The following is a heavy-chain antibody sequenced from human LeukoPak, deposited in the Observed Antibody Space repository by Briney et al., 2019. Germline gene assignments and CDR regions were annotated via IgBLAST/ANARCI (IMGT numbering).Heavy chain of an antibody. J-gene: IGHJ3*02. CDR1: GDSLSCNNYY. CDR3: ARLGWGRNLYRSNGFDI. Sequence: SETLSLTCTVSGDSLSCNNYYWAWIRQPPGKGLEWIVTLYYSGSTYHNPSLKSRVTISVDTSKNQFYLKLSSVTAADTAMYYCARLGWGRNLYRSNGFDIWGQGTMVAVSS. V-gene: IGHV4-39*01. D-gene: IGHD3-16*02. CDR2: LYYSGST.